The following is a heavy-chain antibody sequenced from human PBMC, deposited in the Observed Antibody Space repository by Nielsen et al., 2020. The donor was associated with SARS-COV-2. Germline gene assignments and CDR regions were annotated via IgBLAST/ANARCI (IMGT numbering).Heavy chain of an antibody. CDR2: ITPDGITT. V-gene: IGHV3-30*14. CDR1: GFTFSTHA. CDR3: ARRYCRGGSCAPLDY. J-gene: IGHJ4*02. D-gene: IGHD2-15*01. Sequence: GGSLRLSCAASGFTFSTHAMNWVRQAPGKGLEWVAAITPDGITTFYADSGKGRFTISRDNSKNTLYLQMGSLRAEDMAVYYCARRYCRGGSCAPLDYWGQGTLVTVSS.